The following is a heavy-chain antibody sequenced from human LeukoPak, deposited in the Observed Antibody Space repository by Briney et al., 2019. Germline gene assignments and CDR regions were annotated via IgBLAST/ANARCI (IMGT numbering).Heavy chain of an antibody. CDR2: INPSGGST. V-gene: IGHV1-46*01. J-gene: IGHJ4*02. D-gene: IGHD6-13*01. Sequence: ASVKVSCKASGYTFTSYGISWVRQAPGQGLEWMGIINPSGGSTSYAQKFQGRVTMTRDTSTSTVYMELSSLRSEDTAVYYCARDNSGIAAAGNLDYWGQGTLVTVSS. CDR3: ARDNSGIAAAGNLDY. CDR1: GYTFTSYG.